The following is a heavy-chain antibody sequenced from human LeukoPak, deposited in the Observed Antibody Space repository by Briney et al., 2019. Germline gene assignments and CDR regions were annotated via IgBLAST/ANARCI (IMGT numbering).Heavy chain of an antibody. CDR1: GGTFSSYA. V-gene: IGHV1-69*13. D-gene: IGHD1-20*01. J-gene: IGHJ6*02. Sequence: SVKVSCKASGGTFSSYAISWVRQAPGQGLEWMGGIIPIFGTANYAQKFQGRVTITADESTSTAYMELSSLRSEDTAVYYCARELTPYNWNDVQARDYYYGMDVWGQGTTVTVSS. CDR3: ARELTPYNWNDVQARDYYYGMDV. CDR2: IIPIFGTA.